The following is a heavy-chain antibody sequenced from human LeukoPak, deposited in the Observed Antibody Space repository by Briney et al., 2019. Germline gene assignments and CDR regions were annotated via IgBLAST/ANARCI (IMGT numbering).Heavy chain of an antibody. Sequence: GGSLRLSCAGSGFIFSNYGMHWVRQAPGKGLEWVAYINGGGSPIYYADSVRGRFTISRDNAKNSLYLQMNSLRAEDTAVYYCVRDNPRCCGVIPSNIDDYWGQGTLVTVSS. D-gene: IGHD2/OR15-2a*01. CDR1: GFIFSNYG. J-gene: IGHJ4*02. V-gene: IGHV3-48*01. CDR3: VRDNPRCCGVIPSNIDDY. CDR2: INGGGSPI.